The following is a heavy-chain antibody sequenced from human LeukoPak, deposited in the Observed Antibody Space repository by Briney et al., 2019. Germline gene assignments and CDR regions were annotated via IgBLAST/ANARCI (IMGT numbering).Heavy chain of an antibody. CDR1: GYTFTSYY. Sequence: ASVKVSCKASGYTFTSYYMHWVRQAPGQGLEWMGIINPSGGSTSYAQKFQGRVTMTRDTSTSTVYVELSSLRSEDTAVYYCARGWYYDFWSGYYRNFDYWGQGTLVTVSS. J-gene: IGHJ4*02. D-gene: IGHD3-3*01. V-gene: IGHV1-46*01. CDR2: INPSGGST. CDR3: ARGWYYDFWSGYYRNFDY.